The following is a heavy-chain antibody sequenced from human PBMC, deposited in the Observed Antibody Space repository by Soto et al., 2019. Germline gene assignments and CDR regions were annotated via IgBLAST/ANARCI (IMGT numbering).Heavy chain of an antibody. CDR3: ARSNASEVATIKGDYFDY. D-gene: IGHD5-12*01. CDR1: GGSFSGYY. V-gene: IGHV4-34*01. J-gene: IGHJ4*02. Sequence: QVQLQQWGAGLLKPSETLSLTCAVYGGSFSGYYWSWIRQPPGKGLEWIGEINHSGSTNYNPSLKSRVTISVDTSQNQFSLKLSSVTAADTAVYYCARSNASEVATIKGDYFDYWGQGTLVTVSS. CDR2: INHSGST.